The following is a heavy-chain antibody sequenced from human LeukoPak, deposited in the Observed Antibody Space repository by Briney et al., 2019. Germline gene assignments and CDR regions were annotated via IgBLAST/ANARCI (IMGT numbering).Heavy chain of an antibody. CDR2: IIPIFGTA. Sequence: GASVKVSCKASGGTFSSYAISWVRQAPGQGLEWMGGIIPIFGTANYAQKFQGRVTITADESTSTAYMELSSLGSEDTAVYYCARVLGYCSSTSCLDIRSAFDIWGQGTMVTVSS. CDR3: ARVLGYCSSTSCLDIRSAFDI. D-gene: IGHD2-2*01. CDR1: GGTFSSYA. V-gene: IGHV1-69*13. J-gene: IGHJ3*02.